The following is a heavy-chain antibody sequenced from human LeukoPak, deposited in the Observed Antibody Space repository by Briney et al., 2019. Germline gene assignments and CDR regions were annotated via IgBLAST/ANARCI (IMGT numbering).Heavy chain of an antibody. CDR1: GFTFSSYA. V-gene: IGHV3-23*01. J-gene: IGHJ4*02. D-gene: IGHD3-16*01. CDR3: AKDYAVGSIDY. CDR2: ISGSGERT. Sequence: PGGSLRLSCAASGFTFSSYAMNWVRQAPGKGLEWVSAISGSGERTYYADSVKGRFTISRDNSKNTLYLQMDSLRAEDSAVYYCAKDYAVGSIDYWGQGTLVTVSS.